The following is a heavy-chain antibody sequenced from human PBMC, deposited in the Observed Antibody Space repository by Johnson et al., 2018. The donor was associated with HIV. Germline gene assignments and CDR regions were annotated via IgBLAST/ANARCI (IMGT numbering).Heavy chain of an antibody. V-gene: IGHV3-33*08. CDR1: GFTFSSYG. CDR3: ARDICTGGVCYDAFDI. Sequence: QVQLVESGGGLVQPGGSLRLSCAASGFTFSSYGMHWVRQAPGKGLEWVAFIRYDGSNKYYADSVKGRFTISRDNAKNSLYLQMNSLRAEDTAVYYCARDICTGGVCYDAFDIWGQGTMVTVSS. CDR2: IRYDGSNK. D-gene: IGHD2-8*02. J-gene: IGHJ3*02.